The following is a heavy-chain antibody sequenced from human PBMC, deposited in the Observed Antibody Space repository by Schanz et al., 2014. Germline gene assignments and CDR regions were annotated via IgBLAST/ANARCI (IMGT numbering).Heavy chain of an antibody. CDR2: VFPNGIT. J-gene: IGHJ2*01. Sequence: QVQLQESGPGLVKPSQTLSLTCTVSGGSIRSGTYYWSWIRQPAGKALEWVGRVFPNGITNYNPSLKSRVTISRDTSKSQFSRTRTPLTAADTAVYYCARDATWRLDLWGRGTLVTVSS. V-gene: IGHV4-61*02. CDR1: GGSIRSGTYY. D-gene: IGHD5-12*01. CDR3: ARDATWRLDL.